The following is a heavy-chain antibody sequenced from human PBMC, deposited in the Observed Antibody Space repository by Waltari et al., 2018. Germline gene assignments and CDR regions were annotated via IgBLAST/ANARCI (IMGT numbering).Heavy chain of an antibody. CDR3: TRDSPSWI. Sequence: EGQLVESGGGLVQPGGSLKLSCAASGFTFSSFWMHWVRQVPGQGLVWVSRINSDGVDTSYADSVRGRFTVSRDNAKNMAYLQMNSLRAEDTAIYYCTRDSPSWIWGQGTMVSVSS. CDR2: INSDGVDT. CDR1: GFTFSSFW. V-gene: IGHV3-74*01. J-gene: IGHJ3*02.